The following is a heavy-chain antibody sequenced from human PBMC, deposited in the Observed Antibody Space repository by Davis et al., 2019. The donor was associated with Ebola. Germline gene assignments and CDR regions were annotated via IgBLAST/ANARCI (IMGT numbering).Heavy chain of an antibody. J-gene: IGHJ4*01. CDR1: GFPSHSYN. Sequence: PGGPLRPSCLAPGFPSHSYNMNWVRQAPGKGLEWVSTISSTSSYIYYGDAVKGRFTISRDNAENSLYLQMNTLRDEDTAVYYCATDQSLGNSWFYHLDHWGHGTLVTVSS. CDR3: ATDQSLGNSWFYHLDH. D-gene: IGHD7-27*01. V-gene: IGHV3-21*06. CDR2: ISSTSSYI.